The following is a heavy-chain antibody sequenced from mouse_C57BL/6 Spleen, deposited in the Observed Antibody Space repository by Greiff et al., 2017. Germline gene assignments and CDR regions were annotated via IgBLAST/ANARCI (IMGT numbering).Heavy chain of an antibody. D-gene: IGHD1-1*01. CDR2: FHPYNDDT. CDR1: GYTFTTYP. Sequence: VQLQESGAELVKPGASVKMSCKASGYTFTTYPIEWMKLNHGPSLEWIGNFHPYNDDTKYNEKFKGKATLTVETSSSTVYLVLSRLTSDDSAVYYRARCDSSSDWYFDYWGQGTTLTVSS. V-gene: IGHV1-47*01. CDR3: ARCDSSSDWYFDY. J-gene: IGHJ2*01.